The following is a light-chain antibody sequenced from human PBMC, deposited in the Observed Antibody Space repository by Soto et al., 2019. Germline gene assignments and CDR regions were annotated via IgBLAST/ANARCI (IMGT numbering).Light chain of an antibody. CDR1: QSVSGN. J-gene: IGKJ2*01. CDR2: GAS. V-gene: IGKV3-15*01. Sequence: EIVMTQSPATLSVSPGERATLSCRASQSVSGNLAWYQQKPGQAPRLLIYGASTRATGIPARFSGSGSGTEFTLTIRGLQSGDFAVYYCQQYNNWPPITFGQGTKLEIK. CDR3: QQYNNWPPIT.